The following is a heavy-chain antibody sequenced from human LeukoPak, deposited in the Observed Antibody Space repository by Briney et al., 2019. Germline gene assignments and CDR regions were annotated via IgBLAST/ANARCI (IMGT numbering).Heavy chain of an antibody. CDR3: AKVGGSFHFDY. Sequence: PGGSLRLSCAASGFTFSSYAMSWVRQAPGKGLEWVSAISGSAGSTCYADSVKGRFTISRDNSKNTLYLHMNSLRAEDTAVYYCAKVGGSFHFDYWGQGTLVTVSS. CDR2: ISGSAGST. J-gene: IGHJ4*02. D-gene: IGHD1-26*01. V-gene: IGHV3-23*01. CDR1: GFTFSSYA.